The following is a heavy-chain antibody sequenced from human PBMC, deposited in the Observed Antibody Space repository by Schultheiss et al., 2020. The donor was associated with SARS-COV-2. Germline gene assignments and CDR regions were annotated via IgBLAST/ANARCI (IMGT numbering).Heavy chain of an antibody. CDR2: IYPGNSET. V-gene: IGHV5-51*01. Sequence: GESLKISCQGSGYGFASYWIGWVRQLPGKDLEWMGIIYPGNSETRYSPSFEGQVTISADKSISTAYLQWSSLKASDTAMYYCARRGYYDSSGYYYDSGVDPWGQGTLVTVSS. D-gene: IGHD3-22*01. CDR3: ARRGYYDSSGYYYDSGVDP. J-gene: IGHJ5*02. CDR1: GYGFASYW.